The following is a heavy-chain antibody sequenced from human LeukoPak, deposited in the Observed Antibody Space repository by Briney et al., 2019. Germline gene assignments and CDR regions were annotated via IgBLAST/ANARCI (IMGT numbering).Heavy chain of an antibody. V-gene: IGHV1-2*02. CDR2: VNPNNGGT. CDR1: GYTFTGYY. CDR3: AREGAARNFDY. J-gene: IGHJ4*02. Sequence: ASVKVSCKASGYTFTGYYMHWVRQAPGQGLEWMGWVNPNNGGTNYAQKFQGRVTMTRDTSINTGYMELSRLRSDDTAVYYCAREGAARNFDYWGQGILVTVSS. D-gene: IGHD6-6*01.